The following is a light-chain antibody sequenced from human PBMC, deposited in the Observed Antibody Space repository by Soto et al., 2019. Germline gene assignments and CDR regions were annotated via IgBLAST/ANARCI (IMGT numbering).Light chain of an antibody. CDR1: QNISTY. CDR3: QQRTNSPPWT. CDR2: GVS. J-gene: IGKJ1*01. V-gene: IGKV3-11*01. Sequence: EIVLTQSPATLSLSPGEGASLSCRASQNISTYLAWYQQRPGQVPRLLIYGVSKRAPVIPARFSGSGSGTDFTLPVSGRETEDFATYYCQQRTNSPPWTFGQGTRVELK.